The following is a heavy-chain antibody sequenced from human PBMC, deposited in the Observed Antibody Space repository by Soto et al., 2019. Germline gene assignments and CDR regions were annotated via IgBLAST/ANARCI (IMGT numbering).Heavy chain of an antibody. J-gene: IGHJ4*02. D-gene: IGHD1-26*01. V-gene: IGHV4-4*07. Sequence: QVQLQESGPGLVKPSETLSLTCTVSGGSISSYYWSWIRQPAGKGLEWIGRIYTSGSTNYNPSLKSRVTMAVDTSKNQFSLKLSSVTAADTAVYYCARARIVGAQELFDYWGQGTLVTVSS. CDR1: GGSISSYY. CDR2: IYTSGST. CDR3: ARARIVGAQELFDY.